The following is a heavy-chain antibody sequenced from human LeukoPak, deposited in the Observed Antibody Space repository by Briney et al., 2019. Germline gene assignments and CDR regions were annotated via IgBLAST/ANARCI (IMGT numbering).Heavy chain of an antibody. CDR3: ARGGGPKWELLEYFDY. V-gene: IGHV3-7*01. D-gene: IGHD1-26*01. Sequence: GGSLRLSCAASGFTFSSYNMNWVRQAPGKGLEWVANIKQDGSEKYYVDSVKGRFTISRDNAKNSLYLQVNSLRAEDTAVYYCARGGGPKWELLEYFDYWGQGALVTVSS. J-gene: IGHJ4*02. CDR2: IKQDGSEK. CDR1: GFTFSSYN.